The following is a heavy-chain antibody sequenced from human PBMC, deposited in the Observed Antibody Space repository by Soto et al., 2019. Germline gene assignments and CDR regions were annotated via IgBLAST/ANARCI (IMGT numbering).Heavy chain of an antibody. CDR2: IATYNSNR. V-gene: IGHV1-18*01. D-gene: IGHD3-10*01. J-gene: IGHJ5*02. Sequence: HLVQSGPEVKKPGASITVSCKTSGDTFTNFGLSWARQAPGQGLEWMGWIATYNSNRNYAQKFQGRLTLTTDTSTSTAYMELKNLGYDDTAVYYCARVVRGVVNWFDPWGQGTLVTVSS. CDR1: GDTFTNFG. CDR3: ARVVRGVVNWFDP.